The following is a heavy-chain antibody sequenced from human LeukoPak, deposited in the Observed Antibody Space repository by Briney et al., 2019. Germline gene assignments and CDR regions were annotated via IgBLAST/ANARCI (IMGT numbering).Heavy chain of an antibody. CDR2: INHSGGT. CDR1: GGSFSGYY. V-gene: IGHV4-34*01. Sequence: PSETLSLTCAVYGGSFSGYYWSWIRQPPGKGLEWIGEINHSGGTNYNPSLKSRVTISVDTSKNQFSLKLSSVTAADTAVYYCARKLQPFDYWGQGTLVTVSS. J-gene: IGHJ4*02. CDR3: ARKLQPFDY. D-gene: IGHD1-1*01.